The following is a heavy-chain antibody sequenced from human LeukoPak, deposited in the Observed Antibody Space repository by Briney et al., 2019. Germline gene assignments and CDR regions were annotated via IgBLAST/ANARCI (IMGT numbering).Heavy chain of an antibody. V-gene: IGHV1-46*01. CDR1: GYTFSSYY. J-gene: IGHJ3*02. Sequence: VASVKVSCKASGYTFSSYYMHWVRQAPGQGLEWMGIINPSGGSTTYAQKFQGRVTMTRDTYTSTVYMELSSLRSEDTAVYYCARVLAKVFDIWGQGTMVTVSS. CDR2: INPSGGST. CDR3: ARVLAKVFDI.